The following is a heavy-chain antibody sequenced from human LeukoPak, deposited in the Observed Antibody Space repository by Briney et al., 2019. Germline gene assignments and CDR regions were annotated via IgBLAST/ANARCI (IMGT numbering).Heavy chain of an antibody. V-gene: IGHV3-7*01. J-gene: IGHJ4*02. CDR2: IKQDGSEK. CDR3: AREKWSQVSLDY. CDR1: GFTFRRYT. D-gene: IGHD2-8*01. Sequence: GGSLRLSCGASGFTFRRYTMSWVRQAPGKGLEWVANIKQDGSEKYYVGSVKGRFTISRDNAKNSVYLQMNSLRAGDTAVYYCAREKWSQVSLDYWGQGTPVTVSS.